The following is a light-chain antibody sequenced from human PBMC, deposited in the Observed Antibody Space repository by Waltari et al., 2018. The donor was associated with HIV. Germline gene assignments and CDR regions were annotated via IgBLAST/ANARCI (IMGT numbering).Light chain of an antibody. Sequence: QSVLTQPPSASGTPGQRVTISCPGSSANIGSTYVYWYQQLPGTSPKLLSYRNNQRPSGVPDRFSGSKSGTSASLAISGLRSEDEADYYCAAWDDSLSGYVFGTGTKVTVL. CDR1: SANIGSTY. CDR3: AAWDDSLSGYV. CDR2: RNN. V-gene: IGLV1-47*01. J-gene: IGLJ1*01.